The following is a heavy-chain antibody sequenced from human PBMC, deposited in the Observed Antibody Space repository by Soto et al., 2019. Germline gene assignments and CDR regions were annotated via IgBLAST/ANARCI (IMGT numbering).Heavy chain of an antibody. CDR3: AKDPLEIQLWPKYYFDY. CDR1: GFTFSSYA. D-gene: IGHD5-18*01. V-gene: IGHV3-23*01. Sequence: GGSLRLSCAASGFTFSSYAMSWVRQAPGKGLKWVSAISGSGGSTYYADSVKGRFTISRDNSKNTLYLQMNSLRAEDTAVYYCAKDPLEIQLWPKYYFDYWGQGTLVTVSS. J-gene: IGHJ4*02. CDR2: ISGSGGST.